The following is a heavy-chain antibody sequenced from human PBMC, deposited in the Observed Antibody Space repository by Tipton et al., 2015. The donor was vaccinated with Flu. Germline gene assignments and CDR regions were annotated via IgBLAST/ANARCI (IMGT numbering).Heavy chain of an antibody. Sequence: TLSLTCTVSGGSISSSSYYWGWIRQPPGKGLEWIGSIYYSGSTYYNPSLKSRVTISVDTSKNQFSLKLSSVTAADTAVHYCARHMVYYDFWSGRTNYYYYYYMDVWGKGTTVTVSS. CDR1: GGSISSSSYY. J-gene: IGHJ6*03. D-gene: IGHD3-3*01. CDR3: ARHMVYYDFWSGRTNYYYYYYMDV. V-gene: IGHV4-39*01. CDR2: IYYSGST.